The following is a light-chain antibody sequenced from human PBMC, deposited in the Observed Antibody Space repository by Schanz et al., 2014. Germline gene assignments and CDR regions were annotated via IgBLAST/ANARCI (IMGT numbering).Light chain of an antibody. CDR3: QQYDSPPLT. Sequence: DIVLTQSPDTLSSSPGERATLFCRASQSVSSTYLAWYQQKAGQAPRLLIYGASSRATGIPDRFSGSGSGTDFTLTISRLEPEDFAVYYCQQYDSPPLTFGGGTKVDVK. V-gene: IGKV3-20*01. J-gene: IGKJ4*01. CDR2: GAS. CDR1: QSVSSTY.